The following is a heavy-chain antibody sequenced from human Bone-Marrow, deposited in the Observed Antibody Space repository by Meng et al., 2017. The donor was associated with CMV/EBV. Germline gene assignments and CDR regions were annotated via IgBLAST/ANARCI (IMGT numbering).Heavy chain of an antibody. CDR2: IIPILGIV. J-gene: IGHJ5*02. CDR1: GDTFSSYT. D-gene: IGHD3-3*01. Sequence: SVKVSCKASGDTFSSYTISWVRQAPGQGLEWMGRIIPILGIVNYAQKFQGRVTITADKSTSTAYMGLSSLRSEDTAVYYCARDGTGYDFWSARNWFDPWGQGTLVTVSS. V-gene: IGHV1-69*04. CDR3: ARDGTGYDFWSARNWFDP.